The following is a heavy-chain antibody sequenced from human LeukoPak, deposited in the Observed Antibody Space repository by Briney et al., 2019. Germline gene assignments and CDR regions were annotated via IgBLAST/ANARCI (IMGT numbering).Heavy chain of an antibody. CDR1: GFTFSSYW. V-gene: IGHV3-7*01. Sequence: GGSLRLSCAASGFTFSSYWMSWVRQAPGKGLEWVANIKQDGSEKYYVDSVKGRFTISRDNAKNSLYLQMNSLRAEDTAVYYCARGMVGYYYYMDVWGKGTTVTVSS. CDR2: IKQDGSEK. J-gene: IGHJ6*03. D-gene: IGHD1-26*01. CDR3: ARGMVGYYYYMDV.